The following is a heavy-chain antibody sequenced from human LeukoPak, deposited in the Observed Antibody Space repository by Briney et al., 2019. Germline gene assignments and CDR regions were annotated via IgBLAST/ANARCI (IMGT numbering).Heavy chain of an antibody. Sequence: ASVKVSCKASGGTFSTYAISWLRQAPGQGLEWMGGIIPIFGTANYAQKFQGRVTITTDESTSTAYMELSSLRSEDTAVYYCAILRWGGNPLDAFDIWGQGTMVTVSS. D-gene: IGHD4-23*01. CDR2: IIPIFGTA. CDR1: GGTFSTYA. V-gene: IGHV1-69*05. J-gene: IGHJ3*02. CDR3: AILRWGGNPLDAFDI.